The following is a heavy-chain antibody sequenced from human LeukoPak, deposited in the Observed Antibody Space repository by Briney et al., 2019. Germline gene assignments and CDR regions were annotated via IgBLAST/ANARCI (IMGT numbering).Heavy chain of an antibody. J-gene: IGHJ6*03. Sequence: GGSLRLSCAASGFTFSSYWMSWVRQAPGKGLEWVANIKQDGSEKYYVDSVKGRFTISRDNAKNSLYLQVNSLRAEDTAVYFCAREGYSSGYYGWGYDYYYMDVWGKGTTVTVSS. D-gene: IGHD6-19*01. CDR2: IKQDGSEK. CDR1: GFTFSSYW. V-gene: IGHV3-7*01. CDR3: AREGYSSGYYGWGYDYYYMDV.